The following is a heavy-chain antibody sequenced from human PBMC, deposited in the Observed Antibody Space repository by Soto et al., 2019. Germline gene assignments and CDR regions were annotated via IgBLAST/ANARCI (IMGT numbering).Heavy chain of an antibody. V-gene: IGHV6-1*01. CDR3: AREIVAGSTLDY. CDR2: KYYRSKWYN. D-gene: IGHD5-12*01. CDR1: GDSVSTNSAA. Sequence: SQTLSLTCAISGDSVSTNSAAWTWIRPSPSRGLEWLGKKYYRSKWYNDYAISVKSRIAINPDTSQNQFSLQLNSVAHEDTALYYCAREIVAGSTLDYWGQGTLVTVSS. J-gene: IGHJ4*01.